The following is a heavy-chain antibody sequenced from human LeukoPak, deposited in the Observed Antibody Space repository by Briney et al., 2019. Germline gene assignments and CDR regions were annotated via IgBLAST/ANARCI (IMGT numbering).Heavy chain of an antibody. Sequence: GGSLRLSCLTSGFTLSTNAMSWVRQAPGKGPERVSSVSGSGGGTYYADSVKGRFTSSRDNSKNTLYLQMNSLRAEDTAVYYCAKDRRISHCCFPLDYWGQGTLVTVSS. J-gene: IGHJ4*02. CDR1: GFTLSTNA. D-gene: IGHD3-3*02. CDR3: AKDRRISHCCFPLDY. V-gene: IGHV3-23*01. CDR2: VSGSGGGT.